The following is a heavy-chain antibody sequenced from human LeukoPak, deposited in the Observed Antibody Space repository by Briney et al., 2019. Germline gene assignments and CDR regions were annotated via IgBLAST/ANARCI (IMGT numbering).Heavy chain of an antibody. CDR3: ARAGSYYTGQYYYYYMDV. CDR2: ISSSGSTM. CDR1: GFTFSSYE. V-gene: IGHV3-48*03. Sequence: GSLRLSCAASGFTFSSYEMNWVRQAPGKGLEWVSYISSSGSTMYYADSVKGRFTISRDNAKNSLYLQMNSLRAEDTAVYYCARAGSYYTGQYYYYYMDVWGKGTTVTVSS. D-gene: IGHD3-10*01. J-gene: IGHJ6*03.